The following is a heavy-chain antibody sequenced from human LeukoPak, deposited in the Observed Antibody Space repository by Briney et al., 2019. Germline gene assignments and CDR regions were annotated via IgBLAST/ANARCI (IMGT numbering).Heavy chain of an antibody. J-gene: IGHJ4*02. Sequence: GGSLRLSCAASGFTFSSYGMSWVRQAPGKGLEWVSTISGSGCNTYYADSVKGRFSISRDNSANTLYLHMNSLRAEDTALYYCAKHSGSYFIYYVDSWGQGTLVTVSS. D-gene: IGHD1-26*01. CDR1: GFTFSSYG. CDR2: ISGSGCNT. CDR3: AKHSGSYFIYYVDS. V-gene: IGHV3-23*01.